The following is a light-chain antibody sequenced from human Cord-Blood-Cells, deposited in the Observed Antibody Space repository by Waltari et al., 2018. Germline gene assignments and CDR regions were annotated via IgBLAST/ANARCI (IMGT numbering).Light chain of an antibody. V-gene: IGLV3-19*01. CDR3: NSRDSSGNHLV. CDR2: GKN. Sequence: SSELTQDPAVSVALGQTVRIKCQGDSLSSYYARWYQQKPGQAPVLVIYGKNNRPSGIPDRFSGSSSGNTASLTITGAQAEDEADYYCNSRDSSGNHLVFGGGTKLTVL. CDR1: SLSSYY. J-gene: IGLJ2*01.